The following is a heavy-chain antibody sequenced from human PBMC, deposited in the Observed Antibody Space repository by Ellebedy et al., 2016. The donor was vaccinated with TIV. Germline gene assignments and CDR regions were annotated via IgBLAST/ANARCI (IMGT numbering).Heavy chain of an antibody. J-gene: IGHJ4*02. CDR2: IYSGGNT. D-gene: IGHD3-10*02. Sequence: GGSLRLSXAASGVTVSSNYMSWVRQAPGKGLEWVSVIYSGGNTYYADSVRGRFTVPRDNSKNTLYLQMNSLRAEDTAVYYCARGVFGEFLDYWGQGTLVTVSS. CDR3: ARGVFGEFLDY. V-gene: IGHV3-53*01. CDR1: GVTVSSNY.